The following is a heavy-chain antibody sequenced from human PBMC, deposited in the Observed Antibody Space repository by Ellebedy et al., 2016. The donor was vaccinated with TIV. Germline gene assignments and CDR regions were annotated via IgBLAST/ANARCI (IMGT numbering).Heavy chain of an antibody. D-gene: IGHD3-10*01. CDR3: TRGGGSGSYYPPDY. V-gene: IGHV3-49*03. Sequence: GGSLRLSXTASGFTFGDYAMSWFRQAPGKGLEWAGFIRSKAYGGTTEYAASVKGRFTISRDDSKSIAYLQMNSLKTEDTAVYYCTRGGGSGSYYPPDYWGQGTLVTVSS. CDR1: GFTFGDYA. J-gene: IGHJ4*02. CDR2: IRSKAYGGTT.